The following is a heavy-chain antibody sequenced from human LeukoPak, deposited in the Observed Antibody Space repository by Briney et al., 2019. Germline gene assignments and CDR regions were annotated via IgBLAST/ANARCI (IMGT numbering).Heavy chain of an antibody. V-gene: IGHV4-61*08. CDR1: GDSISSGGYY. Sequence: SQTLSLTCTVSGDSISSGGYYWSWIRQPPGKGLEWIGYIYYSGSTNYNPSLKSRVTISVDTSKYQFSLKLSSVTAADTAVYYCARHKPRGYSGYDYERPFGYWGQGTLVTVSS. D-gene: IGHD5-12*01. CDR2: IYYSGST. CDR3: ARHKPRGYSGYDYERPFGY. J-gene: IGHJ4*02.